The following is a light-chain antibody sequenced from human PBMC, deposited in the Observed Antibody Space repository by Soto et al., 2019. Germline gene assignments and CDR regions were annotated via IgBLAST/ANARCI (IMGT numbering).Light chain of an antibody. J-gene: IGKJ5*01. Sequence: DIRMTQSPPALSASVVDSVTITCRASQSISSYLNWYQQKPGKAPKLLIYAASSLQSGVPSRFSGSGSGTDFTLTISSLQPEDFATYYCQQSYSTLITFGQGTRLEIK. CDR3: QQSYSTLIT. CDR2: AAS. V-gene: IGKV1-39*01. CDR1: QSISSY.